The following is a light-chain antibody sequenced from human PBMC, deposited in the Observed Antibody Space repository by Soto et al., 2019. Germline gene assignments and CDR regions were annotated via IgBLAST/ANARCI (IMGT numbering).Light chain of an antibody. CDR1: SPVDSIY. CDR2: GAS. CDR3: QQYVCSFT. Sequence: ETVLTQSPGTLSLSPGERASLSCRASSPVDSIYLAWYQQKPGQAPMLLIYGASNRATGIPDRFSGSGAGTVFTLAIRSLEPEDLVVYYCQQYVCSFTFCGGTKVEIK. J-gene: IGKJ4*01. V-gene: IGKV3-20*01.